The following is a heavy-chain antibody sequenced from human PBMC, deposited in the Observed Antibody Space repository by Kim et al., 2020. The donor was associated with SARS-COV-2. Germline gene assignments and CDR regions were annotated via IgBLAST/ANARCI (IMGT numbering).Heavy chain of an antibody. V-gene: IGHV4-59*01. CDR2: MHYSGRA. D-gene: IGHD3-10*01. CDR1: GGSLSPYY. CDR3: ARFQHGSGSYLDPFDI. J-gene: IGHJ3*02. Sequence: SETLSLTCTVSGGSLSPYYWSWIRQPPGKGLEWIGYMHYSGRANYSPSLKSRVAISVDMSKNHFSLNLTSVTAADTAKYFCARFQHGSGSYLDPFDIWGQGTLVTVSS.